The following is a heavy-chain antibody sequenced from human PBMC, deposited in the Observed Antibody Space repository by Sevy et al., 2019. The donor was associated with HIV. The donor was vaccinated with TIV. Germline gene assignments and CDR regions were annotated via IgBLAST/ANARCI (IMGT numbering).Heavy chain of an antibody. Sequence: GGSLRLSCAASGFSFSSFYMTWIRQAPGKGLQWVAYISSSGQTTYYADSVKGRFVVSRANAKNSLFLHINSLRAEVTGVFLCAMIPAMSPPNYGMVLWCQVTTVTVSS. V-gene: IGHV3-11*01. CDR1: GFSFSSFY. CDR2: ISSSGQTT. CDR3: AMIPAMSPPNYGMVL. J-gene: IGHJ6*02. D-gene: IGHD2-2*01.